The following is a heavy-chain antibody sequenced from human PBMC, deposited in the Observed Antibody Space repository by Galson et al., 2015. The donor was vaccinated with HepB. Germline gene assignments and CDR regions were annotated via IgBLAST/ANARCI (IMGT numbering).Heavy chain of an antibody. Sequence: SLRLSCAAFEFTLSSTHLTWVRQAPGTGLEWVALIYSGGATEYADSVKGRFTISRDNFKNTVYLQMNSLRVEDTAIYYCARERFMDVWGRGTTVTVSS. V-gene: IGHV3-53*01. CDR1: EFTLSSTH. CDR2: IYSGGAT. CDR3: ARERFMDV. J-gene: IGHJ6*04.